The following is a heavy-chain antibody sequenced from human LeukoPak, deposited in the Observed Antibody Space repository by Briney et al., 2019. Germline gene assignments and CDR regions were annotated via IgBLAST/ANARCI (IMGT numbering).Heavy chain of an antibody. CDR1: GGTFSSYA. J-gene: IGHJ5*02. Sequence: LGASVTVSCKASGGTFSSYAISWVRQAPGQGLEGMGGSSPIFGTANYAQKVLGRVTITADESTSTAYMEVSSLRSEDRAVYECARDGSSVASRASNWFDPWGQGTLVTVSS. CDR3: ARDGSSVASRASNWFDP. CDR2: SSPIFGTA. D-gene: IGHD6-25*01. V-gene: IGHV1-69*13.